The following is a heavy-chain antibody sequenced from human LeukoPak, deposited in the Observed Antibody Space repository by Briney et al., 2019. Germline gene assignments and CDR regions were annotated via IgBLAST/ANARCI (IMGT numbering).Heavy chain of an antibody. CDR2: ISSSSTYI. CDR3: ARDDSSGYYWLSHY. D-gene: IGHD3-22*01. V-gene: IGHV3-21*01. CDR1: GFTFSSYS. J-gene: IGHJ4*02. Sequence: KPGGSLRLSCAASGFTFSSYSMNWVRQAPGKGLEWVSSISSSSTYIYYADSVKGRFTISRDDAKNSLYLQMNSLRDEDTAVYYCARDDSSGYYWLSHYWGQGTLVTVSS.